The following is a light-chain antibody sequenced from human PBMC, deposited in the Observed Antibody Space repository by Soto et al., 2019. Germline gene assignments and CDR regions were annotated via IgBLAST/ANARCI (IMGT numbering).Light chain of an antibody. V-gene: IGKV3-20*01. CDR3: QQYNSYSPLT. J-gene: IGKJ3*01. CDR2: GAS. Sequence: EIVLTQSPGTLSLSPGERATLSCRASQSISSRYLAWYQQKPGQAPRLLIYGASSRATGIPDRFSGSGSGTDFTLSISRLEPEDFATYYCQQYNSYSPLTFGPGTKVDIK. CDR1: QSISSRY.